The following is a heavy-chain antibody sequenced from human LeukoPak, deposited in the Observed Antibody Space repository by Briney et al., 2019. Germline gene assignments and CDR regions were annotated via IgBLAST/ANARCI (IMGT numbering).Heavy chain of an antibody. J-gene: IGHJ4*02. V-gene: IGHV3-23*01. D-gene: IGHD1-26*01. CDR2: IGGGGEST. Sequence: GGSLRLSCAASGLTFSSYAMSWVRQAPGKGLEWVSTIGGGGESTYYADSVKGRFTISRDNSKNTVYLQMNSLRAEDTAVYYCAKVLSGSQDYWGQGTLVTVFS. CDR3: AKVLSGSQDY. CDR1: GLTFSSYA.